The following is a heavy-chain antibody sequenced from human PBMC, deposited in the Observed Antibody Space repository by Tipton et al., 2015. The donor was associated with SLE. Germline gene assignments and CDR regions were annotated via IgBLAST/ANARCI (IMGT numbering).Heavy chain of an antibody. V-gene: IGHV3-66*02. CDR2: IYSGGST. Sequence: SLRLSCAASGFTVSNNYMNWVRQAPGKGLEWVSVIYSGGSTYYADSVKGRFTISRDNSKNTLYLQINSLRAEDTAVYYCARVATYYDFWSGRGYMDVWGKGTTVTVSS. D-gene: IGHD3-3*01. CDR3: ARVATYYDFWSGRGYMDV. CDR1: GFTVSNNY. J-gene: IGHJ6*03.